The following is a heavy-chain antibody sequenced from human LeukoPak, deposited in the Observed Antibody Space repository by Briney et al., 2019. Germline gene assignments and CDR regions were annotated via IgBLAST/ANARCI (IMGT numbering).Heavy chain of an antibody. CDR1: GFTFSSYS. CDR2: ISSGSSSI. CDR3: ARLANFWSGANDY. D-gene: IGHD3-3*01. Sequence: PGGSLRLSCAASGFTFSSYSMNWVRQTPGKGRGWVSYISSGSSSIYYADSVKGRFTISRDNAKNSLYLQMNSLRDEDTAAYYCARLANFWSGANDYWGQGTLVTVSS. V-gene: IGHV3-48*02. J-gene: IGHJ4*02.